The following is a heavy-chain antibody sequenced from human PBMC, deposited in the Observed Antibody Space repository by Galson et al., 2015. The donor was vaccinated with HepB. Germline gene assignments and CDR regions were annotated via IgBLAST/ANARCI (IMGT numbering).Heavy chain of an antibody. D-gene: IGHD6-13*01. V-gene: IGHV3-7*01. CDR2: IEKDGSEK. CDR1: GFTLSDYW. CDR3: ARDREAAGGGDWFDT. J-gene: IGHJ5*02. Sequence: SLRLSCAASGFTLSDYWMCWVRQAPGKGLEWVANIEKDGSEKYYVDSVKGRFTISRDNAKNSLFLYMDSLRPEDTAVYFCARDREAAGGGDWFDTWGQGTLVTVSS.